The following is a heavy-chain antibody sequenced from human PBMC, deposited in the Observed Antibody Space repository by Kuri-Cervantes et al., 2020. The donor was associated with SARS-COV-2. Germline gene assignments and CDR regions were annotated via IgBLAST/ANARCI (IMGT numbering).Heavy chain of an antibody. J-gene: IGHJ6*02. CDR2: INHSGST. D-gene: IGHD5-24*01. CDR1: GGSFSGYY. Sequence: GSLRLSCAAYGGSFSGYYWSWIRQPPGKGLEWIGEINHSGSTNYNPSLTSRVTISVDTSKNQFSLKLSSVTAADTAVYYCARGLRWQQPHRNYCYYGMDVWGQGTTVTVSS. V-gene: IGHV4-34*01. CDR3: ARGLRWQQPHRNYCYYGMDV.